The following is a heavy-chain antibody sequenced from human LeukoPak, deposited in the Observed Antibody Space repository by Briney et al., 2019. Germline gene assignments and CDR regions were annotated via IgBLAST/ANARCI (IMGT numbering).Heavy chain of an antibody. Sequence: SETLSLTCTVSGGSLSSGDYYWSWLRQHPGRGLEWIGNIYYSGRTYYNPSLKRRVTISVNTSKSQFSLKLSSVTAADTAVYYCAREGYDSSYYYYLDYWGQGTLVTVSS. V-gene: IGHV4-31*03. CDR1: GGSLSSGDYY. CDR2: IYYSGRT. D-gene: IGHD3-22*01. J-gene: IGHJ4*02. CDR3: AREGYDSSYYYYLDY.